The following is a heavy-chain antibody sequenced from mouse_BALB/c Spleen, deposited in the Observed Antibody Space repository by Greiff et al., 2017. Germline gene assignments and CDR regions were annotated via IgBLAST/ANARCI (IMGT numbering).Heavy chain of an antibody. CDR2: ISYSGST. CDR3: ARGGTGTWFAY. D-gene: IGHD4-1*01. Sequence: EVKLQESGPGLVKPSQSLSLTCTVTGYSITSDYAWNWIRQFPGNKLEWMGYISYSGSTSYNPSLKSRISITRDTSKNQFFLQLNSVTTEDTATYYCARGGTGTWFAYWGQGTLVTVSA. CDR1: GYSITSDYA. V-gene: IGHV3-2*02. J-gene: IGHJ3*01.